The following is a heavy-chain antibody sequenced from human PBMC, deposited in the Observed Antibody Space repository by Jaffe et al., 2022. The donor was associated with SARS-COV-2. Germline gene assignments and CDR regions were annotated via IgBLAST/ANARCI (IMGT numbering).Heavy chain of an antibody. V-gene: IGHV3-7*01. CDR1: GFTFSSYW. D-gene: IGHD3-22*01. Sequence: EVQLVESGGGLVQPGGSLRLSCAASGFTFSSYWMSWVRQAPGKGLEWVANIKQDGSEKYYVDSVKGRFTISRDNAKNSLYLQMNSLRAEDTAVYYCARPLKTYYYDSSGYYSGWADDAFDIWGQGTMVTVSS. CDR3: ARPLKTYYYDSSGYYSGWADDAFDI. J-gene: IGHJ3*02. CDR2: IKQDGSEK.